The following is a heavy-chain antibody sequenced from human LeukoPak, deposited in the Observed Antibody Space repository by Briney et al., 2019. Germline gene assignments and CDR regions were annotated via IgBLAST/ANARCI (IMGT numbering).Heavy chain of an antibody. V-gene: IGHV3-74*01. D-gene: IGHD3-10*01. J-gene: IGHJ4*02. Sequence: GGSLRLSCAASGFTFSSYWMHWVRQAPGKGLVWVSRINSDGSSTSYADSVKGRFTISRDNAKNSLYLQMNSLRAEDTAVYYCARVLDDYGSGSYSFDYWGQGTLATVSS. CDR3: ARVLDDYGSGSYSFDY. CDR1: GFTFSSYW. CDR2: INSDGSST.